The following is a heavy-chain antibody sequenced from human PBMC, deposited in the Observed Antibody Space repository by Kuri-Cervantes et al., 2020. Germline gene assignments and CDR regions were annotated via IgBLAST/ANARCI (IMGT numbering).Heavy chain of an antibody. CDR1: GGSISSYY. Sequence: SETLSLTCTVSGGSISSYYWSWIRQPPGKGLEWIGYIYYSGSTNYNPSLKSRVTISVDTSKNQFSLKLSSVTAADTAVYYCARDPIYYYDSSGYYPTHWYFDLWGRGTLVTVSS. V-gene: IGHV4-59*13. D-gene: IGHD3-22*01. J-gene: IGHJ2*01. CDR2: IYYSGST. CDR3: ARDPIYYYDSSGYYPTHWYFDL.